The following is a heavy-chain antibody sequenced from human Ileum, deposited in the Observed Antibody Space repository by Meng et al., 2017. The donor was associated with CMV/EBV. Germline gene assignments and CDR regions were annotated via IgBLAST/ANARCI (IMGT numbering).Heavy chain of an antibody. CDR3: ARSLGYCSSTSCYTRVPRFDP. J-gene: IGHJ5*02. D-gene: IGHD2-2*02. Sequence: SGEHGSGIRQPPGKELEWIGEINHSGSTNYNPSLKSRVTISVDTSKNQFSLKLSSVTAADTAVYYCARSLGYCSSTSCYTRVPRFDPWGQGTLVTVSS. CDR2: INHSGST. V-gene: IGHV4-34*01. CDR1: SGEH.